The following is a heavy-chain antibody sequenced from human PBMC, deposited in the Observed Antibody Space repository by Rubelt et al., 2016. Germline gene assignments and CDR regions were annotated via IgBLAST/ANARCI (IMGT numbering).Heavy chain of an antibody. CDR3: ARGGEYNYDRTDY. CDR2: IHHSGSA. J-gene: IGHJ4*02. V-gene: IGHV4-38-2*02. CDR1: GYSISSGYY. D-gene: IGHD5-18*01. Sequence: QVQLQESGPGLVKPSETLSLTCTVSGYSISSGYYWGWIRQPPGKGLEWIGSIHHSGSAYYNPSLKSRVTISVDTSKNQFSLKLSSVTAADTAIYYCARGGEYNYDRTDYWGRGTLVTVSS.